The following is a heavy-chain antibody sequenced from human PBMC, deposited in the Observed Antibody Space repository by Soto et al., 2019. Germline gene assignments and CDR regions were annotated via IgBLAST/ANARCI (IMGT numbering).Heavy chain of an antibody. CDR2: ISYDGSNK. V-gene: IGHV3-30*18. CDR1: GFTFSSYG. J-gene: IGHJ5*02. Sequence: QVQLVESGGGVVQPGRSLRLSCAASGFTFSSYGMHWVRQAPGKGLEWVAVISYDGSNKYYADAVKGRFTISRDNSKNTLYLQKNSLRAEDTAVYYCAKSAAGIVDWFDPWGQGTLVTVSS. D-gene: IGHD6-13*01. CDR3: AKSAAGIVDWFDP.